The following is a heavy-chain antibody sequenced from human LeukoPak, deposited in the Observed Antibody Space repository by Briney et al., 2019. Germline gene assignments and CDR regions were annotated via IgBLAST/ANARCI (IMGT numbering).Heavy chain of an antibody. CDR1: GFTFSSYE. CDR2: IRSDGSTI. CDR3: AKEVEDIAAAGTFDY. D-gene: IGHD6-13*01. J-gene: IGHJ4*02. V-gene: IGHV3-48*03. Sequence: AGGSLRLSCTASGFTFSSYEMNWVRQAPGKGLEWVSYIRSDGSTIFYADSVKGRFTISRDNAKNSLYLQMNSLRAEDTAVYYCAKEVEDIAAAGTFDYWGQGTLVTVSS.